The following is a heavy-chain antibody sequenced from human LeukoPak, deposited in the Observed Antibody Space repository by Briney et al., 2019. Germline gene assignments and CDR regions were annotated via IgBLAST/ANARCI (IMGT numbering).Heavy chain of an antibody. V-gene: IGHV4-59*01. CDR3: ASSDYDDYYLDF. D-gene: IGHD4-17*01. J-gene: IGHJ4*02. Sequence: KSSETLSLTCTVSGGSSSSYYWSWIRQPPGKGVEWIGYIYCSGMTNYNPSLKSRVTISQETSKNQFSLKLSSVTAADTAVYYCASSDYDDYYLDFWGQGTLVTVSS. CDR2: IYCSGMT. CDR1: GGSSSSYY.